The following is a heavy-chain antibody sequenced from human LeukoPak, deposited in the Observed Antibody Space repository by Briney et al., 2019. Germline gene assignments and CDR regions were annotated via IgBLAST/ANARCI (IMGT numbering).Heavy chain of an antibody. CDR1: GFTFSSYS. V-gene: IGHV3-21*01. CDR2: ISRSSSYI. J-gene: IGHJ4*02. Sequence: GGSLRLSCAASGFTFSSYSMNWVRQAPGKGLEWVSSISRSSSYIYYADSVKGRFTISRDNAKNSLYLQMNSLRAEDTAVYYCARDHGGSSSPAGRRVDYWGQGTLVTVSS. D-gene: IGHD6-6*01. CDR3: ARDHGGSSSPAGRRVDY.